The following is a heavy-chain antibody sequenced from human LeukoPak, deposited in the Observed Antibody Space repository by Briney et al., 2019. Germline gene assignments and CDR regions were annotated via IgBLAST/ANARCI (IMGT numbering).Heavy chain of an antibody. V-gene: IGHV1-2*02. Sequence: ASVKVSCKASGYTFTGYYIHWVRQAPGQGLEWMGWINPNSGGTNYAQKFQGRVTMTRDTSISTAYMELSRLRSDDTAVYYCARDRSLLWFGELLIDAFDIWGQGTMVTVSS. CDR2: INPNSGGT. J-gene: IGHJ3*02. CDR1: GYTFTGYY. D-gene: IGHD3-10*01. CDR3: ARDRSLLWFGELLIDAFDI.